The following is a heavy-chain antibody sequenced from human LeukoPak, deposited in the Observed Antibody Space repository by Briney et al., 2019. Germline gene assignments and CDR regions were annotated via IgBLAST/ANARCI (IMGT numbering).Heavy chain of an antibody. CDR3: ARESIAVAGAPFDY. CDR2: ISSGSTI. Sequence: GGSLRLSCAASGFTFSSYEMNWVRQAPGKGLEWVSYISSGSTIYDADSVKGRFTISRDDAKNSLYLQMNSLRAEDTAVYYCARESIAVAGAPFDYWGQGTLVTVSS. V-gene: IGHV3-48*03. J-gene: IGHJ4*02. D-gene: IGHD6-19*01. CDR1: GFTFSSYE.